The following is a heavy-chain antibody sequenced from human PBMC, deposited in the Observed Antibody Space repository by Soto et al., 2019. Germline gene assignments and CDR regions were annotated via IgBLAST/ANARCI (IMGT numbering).Heavy chain of an antibody. D-gene: IGHD1-26*01. CDR3: AGDQGGTYQNWFDP. Sequence: PGGSLRLSCAASGFTVSSTYLTWVRQAPGKGLEWVAILYTGTDTVYADSVKGRFTISRDNAKKSLYLQMKNLRPEDTAVYYCAGDQGGTYQNWFDPWGQGALVTVSS. J-gene: IGHJ5*02. CDR2: LYTGTDT. CDR1: GFTVSSTY. V-gene: IGHV3-53*01.